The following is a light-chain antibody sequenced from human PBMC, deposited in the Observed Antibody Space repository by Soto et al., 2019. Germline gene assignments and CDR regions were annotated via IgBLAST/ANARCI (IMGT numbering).Light chain of an antibody. V-gene: IGLV2-14*01. Sequence: QSAPTQPASVSGSPGQSITISCTGTSSDVGGYKFVSWYQQHPGKAPKLMIYDVSNRPSGVSSRFSGSKSGNTASLTISGLQAEDEADYYCSSYTSSSTRVFGTGTKLTVL. CDR3: SSYTSSSTRV. CDR2: DVS. CDR1: SSDVGGYKF. J-gene: IGLJ1*01.